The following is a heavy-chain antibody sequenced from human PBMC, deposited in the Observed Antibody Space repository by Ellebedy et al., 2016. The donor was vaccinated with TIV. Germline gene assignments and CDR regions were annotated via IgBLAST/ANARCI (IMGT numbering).Heavy chain of an antibody. CDR1: RFTFSSYW. Sequence: GGSLRLSXAASRFTFSSYWMHWVRQAPGKGLEWVANIKQDGSVKKYVDSVKGRFTISRDNGKNSLYLQMNSLRGEDTAVYYCAREVGGGGAYWGQGTLVTVSS. J-gene: IGHJ4*02. CDR3: AREVGGGGAY. D-gene: IGHD2-21*01. V-gene: IGHV3-7*01. CDR2: IKQDGSVK.